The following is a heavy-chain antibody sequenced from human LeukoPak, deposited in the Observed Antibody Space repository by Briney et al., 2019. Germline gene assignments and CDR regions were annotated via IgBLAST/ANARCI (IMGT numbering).Heavy chain of an antibody. J-gene: IGHJ4*02. CDR1: GFTFSSYS. D-gene: IGHD3-10*01. CDR3: ARVSPFGYYFDY. Sequence: PGGSLRLSCAASGFTFSSYSMNWVRQAPGKGLEWVSSISSSSSYIYYADSVKGRFTISRDNAKNSLYLQMNSLRAEDTAVYYCARVSPFGYYFDYWGQGTLVTVSS. V-gene: IGHV3-21*01. CDR2: ISSSSSYI.